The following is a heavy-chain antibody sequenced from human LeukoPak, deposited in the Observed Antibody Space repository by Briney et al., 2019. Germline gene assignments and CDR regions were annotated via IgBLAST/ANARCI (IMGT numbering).Heavy chain of an antibody. V-gene: IGHV3-48*03. J-gene: IGHJ4*02. CDR1: GFTFSSYE. Sequence: GGSLTLSCAASGFTFSSYEMNWVRQAPGKGPEWVSYISGSGSSIYYADYVKGRFTISRDNAKKSLYLQMNSPRAEDTAVYYRAPSGNYSGYDYDFHYWGQGTLVTVSS. CDR3: APSGNYSGYDYDFHY. CDR2: ISGSGSSI. D-gene: IGHD5-12*01.